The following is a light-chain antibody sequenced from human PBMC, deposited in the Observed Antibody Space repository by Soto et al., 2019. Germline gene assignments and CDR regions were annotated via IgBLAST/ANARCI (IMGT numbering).Light chain of an antibody. V-gene: IGKV1-39*01. CDR3: QQSHSTPST. J-gene: IGKJ2*01. Sequence: DIQMTQSPSSLSASVGDRVTITCRASQSISNYLNWYQHKSGKAPKLLIYGASRLQSGVPPRFSGSGSGTHITLTISSLQPEDFATYFCQQSHSTPSTFGQGTKMEIK. CDR1: QSISNY. CDR2: GAS.